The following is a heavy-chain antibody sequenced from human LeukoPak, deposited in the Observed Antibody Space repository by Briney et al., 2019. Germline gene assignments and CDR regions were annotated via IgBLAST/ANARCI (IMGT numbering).Heavy chain of an antibody. D-gene: IGHD6-19*01. CDR2: ISSSGGTV. V-gene: IGHV3-48*03. CDR1: GFTFSSYE. J-gene: IGHJ6*02. Sequence: PGGSLRLSCAASGFTFSSYEMNWVRQAPGEGLEWVSYISSSGGTVYYADSVKGRFTISRENAKNSLYLQMNSLRAADTALYYCARSSYSSGWYNYYYGMDVWGQGTTVTVSS. CDR3: ARSSYSSGWYNYYYGMDV.